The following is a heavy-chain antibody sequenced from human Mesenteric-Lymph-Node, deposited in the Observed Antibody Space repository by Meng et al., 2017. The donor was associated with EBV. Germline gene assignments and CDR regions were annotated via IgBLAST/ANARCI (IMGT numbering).Heavy chain of an antibody. J-gene: IGHJ4*02. V-gene: IGHV4-4*02. CDR3: ARSPGWYSLDY. D-gene: IGHD6-19*01. Sequence: LREAGSGLVKPSGLLSLSCVVSGDSNSISRWWGWVRKPPGKGLEWIGEISHSGRTTYNPSLKSRVTISADKSKNQFSLKLNSVTAADTAVYDCARSPGWYSLDYWGQGTLVTVSS. CDR2: ISHSGRT. CDR1: GDSNSISRW.